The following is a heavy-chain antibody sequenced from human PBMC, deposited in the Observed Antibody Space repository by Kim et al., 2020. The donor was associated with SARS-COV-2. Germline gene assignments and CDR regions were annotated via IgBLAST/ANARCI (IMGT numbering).Heavy chain of an antibody. CDR2: INSGSSYT. CDR3: ARSRWMDV. D-gene: IGHD3-16*02. J-gene: IGHJ6*02. CDR1: GFTFSGYY. Sequence: GGSLRLSCAASGFTFSGYYMSWIRQAPGKGPEWVAYINSGSSYTNYADSVKGRFTISRDNAKNSLCLQMNNLRGEDTAVYYCARSRWMDVWGQGTTVTVSS. V-gene: IGHV3-11*03.